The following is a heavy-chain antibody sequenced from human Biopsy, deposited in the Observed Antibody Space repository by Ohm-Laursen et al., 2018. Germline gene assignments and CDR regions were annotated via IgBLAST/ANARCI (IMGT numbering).Heavy chain of an antibody. J-gene: IGHJ5*02. CDR2: INPMLGTA. D-gene: IGHD3-3*01. CDR3: ARSFGVVINFEHNWFDP. CDR1: GATFSNYA. Sequence: GSSVKVSCKASGATFSNYAINWLRQAPGQGLEWMGGINPMLGTAKYAQRFQGRVTITADKSTSTADMELSSLRSDDTAVYYCARSFGVVINFEHNWFDPWGQGTLVTVSS. V-gene: IGHV1-69*06.